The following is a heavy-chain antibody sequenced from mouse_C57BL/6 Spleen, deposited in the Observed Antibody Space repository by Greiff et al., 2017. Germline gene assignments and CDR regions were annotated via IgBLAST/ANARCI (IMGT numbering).Heavy chain of an antibody. CDR2: IDPSDSET. CDR3: AREVNDGYLAWFAY. J-gene: IGHJ3*01. Sequence: QVQLQQPGAELVRPGSSVKLSCKASGYTFTSYWMHWVKQRPIQGLEWIGNIDPSDSETHYNQKFKDKATLTLDKSSSTAYMQRSSLTSEDSAVYYCAREVNDGYLAWFAYWGQGTLVTVSA. V-gene: IGHV1-52*01. D-gene: IGHD2-3*01. CDR1: GYTFTSYW.